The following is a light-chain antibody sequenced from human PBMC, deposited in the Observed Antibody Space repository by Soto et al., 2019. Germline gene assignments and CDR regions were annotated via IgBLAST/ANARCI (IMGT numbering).Light chain of an antibody. CDR3: QQSYSRPLT. Sequence: DIQMTQSPSSLSASVGDRVTITCRASQSISSYLNWYQQKPGKAPKVLIHTASSLQSGVPSRFSGSGSGTDFTLTISSLRPEDFATYYCQQSYSRPLTFGGGTKVEIK. CDR1: QSISSY. J-gene: IGKJ4*01. V-gene: IGKV1-39*01. CDR2: TAS.